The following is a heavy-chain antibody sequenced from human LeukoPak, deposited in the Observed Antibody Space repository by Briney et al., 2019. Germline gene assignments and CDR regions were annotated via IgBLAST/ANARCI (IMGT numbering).Heavy chain of an antibody. Sequence: ASVKVSCKASGYTFTIYYMHWVRQAPAQGLEWMGVINPSGGSTSYAQKFQGRVTMTRDTSTSKVYMELNSLRSEDTAVYYCARGRSIAARPGYLQHWGQGTLVTVSS. CDR1: GYTFTIYY. CDR2: INPSGGST. J-gene: IGHJ1*01. D-gene: IGHD6-6*01. V-gene: IGHV1-46*01. CDR3: ARGRSIAARPGYLQH.